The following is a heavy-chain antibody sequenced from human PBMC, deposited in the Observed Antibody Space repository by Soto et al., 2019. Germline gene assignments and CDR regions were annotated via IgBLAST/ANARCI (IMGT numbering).Heavy chain of an antibody. Sequence: GGSLRLSCAASGFMFSAYWMSWVRQAPGKGLEWVANIHGDGGKIYYVDSVKGRFTISRDNAKRSLYLQMNSLRAEDTAVYYCARDFYGGYTYGPGHYWGQGALVPVYS. V-gene: IGHV3-7*01. CDR3: ARDFYGGYTYGPGHY. CDR2: IHGDGGKI. CDR1: GFMFSAYW. D-gene: IGHD5-18*01. J-gene: IGHJ4*02.